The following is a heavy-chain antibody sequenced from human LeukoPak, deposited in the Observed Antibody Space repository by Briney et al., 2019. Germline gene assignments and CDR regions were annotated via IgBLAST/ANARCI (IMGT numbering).Heavy chain of an antibody. CDR3: ASSTSGYDFDY. J-gene: IGHJ4*02. CDR1: GFTFSSYA. CDR2: ISYDGSNK. Sequence: GGTLRLSCAASGFTFSSYAMHWVRQAPGKGLEWVAVISYDGSNKYYADSVKGRFTISRDNSKNTLYLQMNSLRAEDTAVYYCASSTSGYDFDYWGQGTLVTVSS. D-gene: IGHD5-12*01. V-gene: IGHV3-30-3*01.